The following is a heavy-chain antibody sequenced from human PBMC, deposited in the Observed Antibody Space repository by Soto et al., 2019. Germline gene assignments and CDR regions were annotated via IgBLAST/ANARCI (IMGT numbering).Heavy chain of an antibody. CDR1: GGSIRSYY. J-gene: IGHJ4*02. CDR3: ARFTDYGDYDY. V-gene: IGHV4-59*01. Sequence: SETLSLTCSVSGGSIRSYYWSWIRQPPGKGLEWIGYIYYSGSTNYNPSLKSRVTISVATSKNQFSLKLSSVTAADTAVYYCARFTDYGDYDYWGQGTLVTVSS. D-gene: IGHD4-17*01. CDR2: IYYSGST.